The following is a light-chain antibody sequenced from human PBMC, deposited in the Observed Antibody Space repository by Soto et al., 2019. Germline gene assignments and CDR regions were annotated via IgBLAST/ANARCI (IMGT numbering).Light chain of an antibody. CDR1: QNIRSW. J-gene: IGKJ3*01. CDR2: DAS. Sequence: DLQMPQSPSTLYASVGDRVTITCRASQNIRSWLAWYQQKPGKAPKLLIYDASSLESGVPSRFSGSGSGTEFILTISSLQPDDFATYYCQQYNSFSPTFGPGTKVDI. V-gene: IGKV1-5*01. CDR3: QQYNSFSPT.